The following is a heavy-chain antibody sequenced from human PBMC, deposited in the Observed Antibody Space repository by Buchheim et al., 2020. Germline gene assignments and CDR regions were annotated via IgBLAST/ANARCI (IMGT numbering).Heavy chain of an antibody. Sequence: EVQLVESGGGLVQPGGSLRLSCAASGFTFSSYEMNWVRQAPGKGLEWVSYISSSGSTIYYADSVKGRFIIPRDNAKNSLSLQMNSLRDEDTAVYYCAGRGYIVGATVGMDVWGQGTT. D-gene: IGHD1-26*01. V-gene: IGHV3-48*03. CDR2: ISSSGSTI. CDR3: AGRGYIVGATVGMDV. CDR1: GFTFSSYE. J-gene: IGHJ6*02.